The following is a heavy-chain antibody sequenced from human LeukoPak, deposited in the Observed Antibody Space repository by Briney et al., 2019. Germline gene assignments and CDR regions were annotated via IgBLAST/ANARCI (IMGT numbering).Heavy chain of an antibody. J-gene: IGHJ3*02. CDR1: GYTFTNYA. CDR3: ARAIRYYDSSGVSDAFDI. CDR2: ISAYNGNT. D-gene: IGHD3-22*01. Sequence: GASVKVSCKASGYTFTNYAISWVRQAPGQGLEWMGWISAYNGNTKYTQKFQGRVTMTRDTSTSTAYMELSSLRSEDMAVYYCARAIRYYDSSGVSDAFDIWGQGTMVTVSS. V-gene: IGHV1-18*03.